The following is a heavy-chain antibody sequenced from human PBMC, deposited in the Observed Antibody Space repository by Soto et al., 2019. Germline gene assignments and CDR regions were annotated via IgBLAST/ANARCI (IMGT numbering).Heavy chain of an antibody. CDR2: ISRGGSS. CDR3: ARGYWFDP. J-gene: IGHJ5*02. CDR1: GGSIFSDD. V-gene: IGHV4-59*01. Sequence: TSETLSLTCTVSGGSIFSDDWTWIRQPPGKGLEWIGYISRGGSSRYAPSLKGRVTFSTDTSKNQVSLKLTYVTVADTAVYYCARGYWFDPWGPGTLVTVS.